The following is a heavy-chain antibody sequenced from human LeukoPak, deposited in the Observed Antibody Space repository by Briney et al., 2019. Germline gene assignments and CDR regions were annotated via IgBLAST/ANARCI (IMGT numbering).Heavy chain of an antibody. D-gene: IGHD3-22*01. CDR1: GGTFSSYA. CDR2: IIPIFGTA. CDR3: ARDSYYDSSGYFDY. Sequence: GASVKVSCKASGGTFSSYAISWVRQAPGQGLEWMGRIIPIFGTANYAQKFQGRVTITTDESTSTAYMELSSLRSEDTAVYYCARDSYYDSSGYFDYWGQGTLVTVSS. V-gene: IGHV1-69*05. J-gene: IGHJ4*02.